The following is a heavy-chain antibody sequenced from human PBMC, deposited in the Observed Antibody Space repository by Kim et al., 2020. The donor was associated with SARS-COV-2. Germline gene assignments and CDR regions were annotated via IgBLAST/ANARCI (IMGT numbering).Heavy chain of an antibody. CDR3: ARDSGSYPIRGNWFDP. J-gene: IGHJ5*02. CDR1: GFTFSSYG. CDR2: IWYDGSNK. Sequence: GGSLRLSCAASGFTFSSYGMHWVRQAPGKGLEWVAVIWYDGSNKYYADSVKGRFTISRDNSKNTLYLQMNSLRAEDTAVYYCARDSGSYPIRGNWFDPWGQGTLVTVSS. D-gene: IGHD1-26*01. V-gene: IGHV3-33*01.